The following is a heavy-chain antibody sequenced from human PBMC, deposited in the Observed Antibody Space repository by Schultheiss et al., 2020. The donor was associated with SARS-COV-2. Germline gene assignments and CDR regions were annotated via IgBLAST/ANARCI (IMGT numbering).Heavy chain of an antibody. V-gene: IGHV3-7*02. CDR3: ARGGCSSTSCYKAEEEDYYYYMDV. CDR1: GFTFSSYW. CDR2: IKQDGSEK. Sequence: GGSLRLSCAASGFTFSSYWMSWVRQAPGKGLEWVANIKQDGSEKYYVDSVKGRFTISRDNAKNSLYLQMNSLRAEDTAVYYCARGGCSSTSCYKAEEEDYYYYMDVWGKGTTVTVSS. J-gene: IGHJ6*03. D-gene: IGHD2-2*02.